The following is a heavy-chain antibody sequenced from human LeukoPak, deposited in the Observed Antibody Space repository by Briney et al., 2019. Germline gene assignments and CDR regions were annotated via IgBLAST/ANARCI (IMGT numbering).Heavy chain of an antibody. Sequence: SQTLSLTCAISGDSVSSSSASWNWIRQSPSRGLEWLGRTYYRSKWYNEYAVSVKSRISINPDTSKNQFCLQLNSLTPEDTAVYYCTRAVGFDNGMDVWGQGTTVTVSS. CDR3: TRAVGFDNGMDV. CDR2: TYYRSKWYN. J-gene: IGHJ6*02. CDR1: GDSVSSSSAS. D-gene: IGHD2-15*01. V-gene: IGHV6-1*01.